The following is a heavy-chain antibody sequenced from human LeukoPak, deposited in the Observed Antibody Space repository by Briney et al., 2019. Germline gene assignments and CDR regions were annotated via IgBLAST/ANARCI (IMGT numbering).Heavy chain of an antibody. CDR1: GAPLNNYY. Sequence: SETLSLTCTVSGAPLNNYYWNWVRQPPGKELEWIGNVDYSGSTRYDPSLKSRATMSLDSSKNQFSLRLTSVTAADMAVYYCAMQVGIYGDYNNWFDPWGQGARVTVSS. CDR3: AMQVGIYGDYNNWFDP. D-gene: IGHD4-17*01. J-gene: IGHJ5*02. CDR2: VDYSGST. V-gene: IGHV4-59*08.